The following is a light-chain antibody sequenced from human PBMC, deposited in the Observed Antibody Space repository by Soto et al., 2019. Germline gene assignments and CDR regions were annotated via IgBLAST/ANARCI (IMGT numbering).Light chain of an antibody. CDR1: QSVSSN. J-gene: IGKJ1*01. CDR2: GAS. V-gene: IGKV3-15*01. Sequence: ELVNTQSPDTLSVSPGERATLPCRASQSVSSNLAGYPKEPGQDRRPLVYGASTRATGIPARFSGSGSGADYILTISRLVTEDFAVYECQQHSNLTWTVGQGTTV. CDR3: QQHSNLTWT.